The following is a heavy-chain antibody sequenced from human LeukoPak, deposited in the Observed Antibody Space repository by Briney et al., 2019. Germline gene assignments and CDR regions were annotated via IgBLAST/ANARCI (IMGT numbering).Heavy chain of an antibody. J-gene: IGHJ3*02. D-gene: IGHD2-2*01. V-gene: IGHV3-15*01. CDR2: IKSKADGGAT. CDR3: TTPGVPAAFLNTFDI. Sequence: PGGSLRLSCAASGFTFSNARMSWVRQAPGKGLEWVARIKSKADGGATAYAAPVKGRFTISRDDSKNTLYLQMNSLKTEDTAVYYCTTPGVPAAFLNTFDIWGQGTMVTVSS. CDR1: GFTFSNAR.